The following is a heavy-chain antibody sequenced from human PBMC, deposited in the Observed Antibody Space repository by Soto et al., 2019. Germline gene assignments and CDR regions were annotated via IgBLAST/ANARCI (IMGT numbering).Heavy chain of an antibody. CDR3: AKVLFSFSSCWLGSYYFDY. D-gene: IGHD6-19*01. CDR2: ISGSGGST. Sequence: PGGSLRLSCAASGFTFSSYAMSWVRQAPGKGLEWVSAISGSGGSTYYADSVKGRFTISRDNSKNTLYLQMNSLRAEDTAVYYCAKVLFSFSSCWLGSYYFDYSAQGTLVTVSS. V-gene: IGHV3-23*01. CDR1: GFTFSSYA. J-gene: IGHJ4*02.